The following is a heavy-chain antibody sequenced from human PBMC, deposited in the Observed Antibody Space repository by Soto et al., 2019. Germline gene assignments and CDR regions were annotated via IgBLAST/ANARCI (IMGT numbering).Heavy chain of an antibody. CDR3: ARVSSPGPPAGYGDYLFDY. CDR1: GFTFSSYG. CDR2: IWYDGSNK. V-gene: IGHV3-33*01. D-gene: IGHD4-17*01. J-gene: IGHJ4*02. Sequence: PGGSLRLSCAASGFTFSSYGMHWVRQAPGKGLEWVAVIWYDGSNKYYADSVKGRFTISGDNSKNTLYLQMNSLRAEDTAVYYCARVSSPGPPAGYGDYLFDYWGQGTLVTVSS.